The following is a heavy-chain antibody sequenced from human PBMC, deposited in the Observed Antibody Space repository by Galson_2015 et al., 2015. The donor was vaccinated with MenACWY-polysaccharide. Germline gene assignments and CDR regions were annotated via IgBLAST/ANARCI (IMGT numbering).Heavy chain of an antibody. CDR2: ISSLANYL. D-gene: IGHD2-2*01. CDR1: GFTFDNYN. V-gene: IGHV3-21*01. CDR3: ARGYCSSNECYTHYGLDY. Sequence: SLRLSCAASGFTFDNYNMIWVRQAPGKGLEWVSSISSLANYLYYGDSVKGRFIISRDNAKNSLFLQMNGLTGEDTAVYYCARGYCSSNECYTHYGLDYWGQGALVTVSS. J-gene: IGHJ4*02.